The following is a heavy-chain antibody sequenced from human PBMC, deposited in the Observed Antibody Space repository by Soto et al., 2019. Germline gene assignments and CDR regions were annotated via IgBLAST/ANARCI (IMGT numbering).Heavy chain of an antibody. V-gene: IGHV4-59*01. CDR2: IYYSGST. CDR1: GGSISSYY. CDR3: AREGRVATFDY. J-gene: IGHJ4*02. D-gene: IGHD5-12*01. Sequence: PSETLSLTCTVSGGSISSYYWSWIRQPPGKGLEWIGYIYYSGSTNYNPSLKSRVTISVDTSKNQFSLKLSSVTAADTAVYYCAREGRVATFDYWGQGSLVTVSS.